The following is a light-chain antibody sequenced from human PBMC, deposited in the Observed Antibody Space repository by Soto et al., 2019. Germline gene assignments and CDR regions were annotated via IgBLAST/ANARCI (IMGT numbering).Light chain of an antibody. V-gene: IGKV3-11*01. CDR2: DAS. CDR1: QSVSSY. Sequence: EIVLTQSPATLSLSPGERATLSCRASQSVSSYLAWYQQKPGQAPSLLIYDASNRATGIPDRFSGSVSGADFTLTISRLEPEDFAVYYCQQRSSWPLTFGGGTKVDIK. J-gene: IGKJ4*01. CDR3: QQRSSWPLT.